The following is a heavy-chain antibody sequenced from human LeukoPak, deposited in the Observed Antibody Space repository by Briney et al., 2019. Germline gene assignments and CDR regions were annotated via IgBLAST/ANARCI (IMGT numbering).Heavy chain of an antibody. Sequence: GGSLRLSCAASGFTVSNNYMHWVRQAPGKGLQWVAFIRFDGTNKYYADSVRGRFTISRDNSKNTLYLQMNNLRAEDTAVYYCAKSPGRTVTTFFDYWGQGTLVTVSS. D-gene: IGHD4-11*01. CDR2: IRFDGTNK. CDR3: AKSPGRTVTTFFDY. V-gene: IGHV3-30*02. J-gene: IGHJ4*02. CDR1: GFTVSNNY.